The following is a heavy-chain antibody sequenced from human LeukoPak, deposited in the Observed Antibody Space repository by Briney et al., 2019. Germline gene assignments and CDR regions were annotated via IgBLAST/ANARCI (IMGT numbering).Heavy chain of an antibody. CDR3: AKTIALYYDSSGYPSDDAFDI. J-gene: IGHJ3*02. V-gene: IGHV3-9*01. CDR2: ISWNSGSI. Sequence: GRSLRLSCAASGFTFDDYAMHWVRQAPGKGLEWVSGISWNSGSIGYAGSVKGRFTISRDNAKNSLYLQMNSLRAEDTALYYCAKTIALYYDSSGYPSDDAFDIWGQGTMVTVSS. CDR1: GFTFDDYA. D-gene: IGHD3-22*01.